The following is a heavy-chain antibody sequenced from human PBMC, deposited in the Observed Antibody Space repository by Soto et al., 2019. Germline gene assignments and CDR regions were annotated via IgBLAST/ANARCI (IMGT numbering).Heavy chain of an antibody. J-gene: IGHJ4*02. CDR1: GYTFTSYG. Sequence: ASVKVSCKASGYTFTSYGISWVRQAPGQGLEWMGWISAYNGNTNYAQKLQGRVTMTTDTSTSTAYMELRSLRSDDTAVYYCARVRLDGSGSYLPDYWGQGTLVTVSS. CDR3: ARVRLDGSGSYLPDY. CDR2: ISAYNGNT. D-gene: IGHD3-10*01. V-gene: IGHV1-18*01.